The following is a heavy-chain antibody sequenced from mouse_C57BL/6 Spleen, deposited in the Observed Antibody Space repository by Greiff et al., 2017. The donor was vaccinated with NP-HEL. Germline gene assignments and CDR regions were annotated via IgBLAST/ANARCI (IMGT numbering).Heavy chain of an antibody. J-gene: IGHJ4*01. CDR3: TRPGVDYYAMDY. V-gene: IGHV1-50*01. CDR2: IDPGDSDT. CDR1: GYTFTSYW. Sequence: QVQLQQPGAELVRPGASVKLSCKASGYTFTSYWMHWVKQRPGQGLEWIGDIDPGDSDTSYNQKFKGKATLTVATSSSTAYMELSSLTYEDSAVYYCTRPGVDYYAMDYWGQGTSVTVSA.